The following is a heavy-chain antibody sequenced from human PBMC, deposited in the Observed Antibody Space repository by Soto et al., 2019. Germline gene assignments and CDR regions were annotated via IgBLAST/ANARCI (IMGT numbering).Heavy chain of an antibody. D-gene: IGHD2-15*01. V-gene: IGHV1-46*01. J-gene: IGHJ1*01. Sequence: ASVKVSCKASGYIFTAYSMHWVRQAPGQGLEWMGVVNPSGGSTNYAQKFQGRITMTRDTSTSTVYMDLSSLTSEDTAVYYCAREENCSDGICYSEYFQRWGQGTMVTVYS. CDR3: AREENCSDGICYSEYFQR. CDR2: VNPSGGST. CDR1: GYIFTAYS.